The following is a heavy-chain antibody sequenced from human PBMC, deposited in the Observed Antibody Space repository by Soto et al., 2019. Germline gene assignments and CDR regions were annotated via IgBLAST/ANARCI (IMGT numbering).Heavy chain of an antibody. Sequence: SETLSLTCTVSGGSISSYYWSWVRQPPGRGLEWIGYIYFRGATNYNPSLKSRVTMSADTSKNQFSLKLNSVTAADTAVYYCARMNYYDTSGYPFDYWGQGTLVTVAS. CDR3: ARMNYYDTSGYPFDY. D-gene: IGHD3-22*01. V-gene: IGHV4-59*01. CDR1: GGSISSYY. CDR2: IYFRGAT. J-gene: IGHJ4*02.